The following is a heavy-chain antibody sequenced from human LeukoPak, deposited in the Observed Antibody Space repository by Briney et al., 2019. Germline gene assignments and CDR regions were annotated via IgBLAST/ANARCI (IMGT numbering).Heavy chain of an antibody. V-gene: IGHV3-30-3*01. Sequence: TGGSLRLSCAASGFTFGSYAMHWVRQAPGKGLEWVAVISYDGSNKYYADSVKGRFTISRDNSKNTLYLQMNSLRAEDTAVYYCAREGDGYNLDYWGQGTLVTVSS. CDR1: GFTFGSYA. CDR2: ISYDGSNK. D-gene: IGHD5-24*01. J-gene: IGHJ4*02. CDR3: AREGDGYNLDY.